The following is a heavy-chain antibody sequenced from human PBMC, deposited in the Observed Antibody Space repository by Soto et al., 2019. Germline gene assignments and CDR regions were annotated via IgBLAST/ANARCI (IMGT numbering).Heavy chain of an antibody. V-gene: IGHV3-23*01. J-gene: IGHJ4*02. CDR1: GFTFSSYA. D-gene: IGHD6-19*01. Sequence: GGSLRLSCAASGFTFSSYAMSWVRQAPGKGLEWVSAISGSGGSTYYADSVKGRFTISRDNSKNTLYLQMNSLRAEDTAVYYCAKDSSGWETESADYWGQGTLVTVSS. CDR2: ISGSGGST. CDR3: AKDSSGWETESADY.